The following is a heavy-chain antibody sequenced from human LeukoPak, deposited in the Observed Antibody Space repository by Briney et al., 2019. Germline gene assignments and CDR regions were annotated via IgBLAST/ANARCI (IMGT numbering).Heavy chain of an antibody. CDR3: ARDGGYCSSTSCSEYFDY. Sequence: ASLKLSCKASGYTFTGYYMHWVRQAPGQGLESMGWINPNSGGTNYAQKFQGWVTMTRDTSISTAYMELSRLRSDDTAVYYCARDGGYCSSTSCSEYFDYWGQGTLVTVSS. CDR2: INPNSGGT. D-gene: IGHD2-2*01. V-gene: IGHV1-2*04. J-gene: IGHJ4*02. CDR1: GYTFTGYY.